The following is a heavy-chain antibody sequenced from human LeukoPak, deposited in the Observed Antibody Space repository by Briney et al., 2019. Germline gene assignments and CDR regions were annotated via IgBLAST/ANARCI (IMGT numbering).Heavy chain of an antibody. J-gene: IGHJ4*02. CDR1: GFTFSSYD. D-gene: IGHD3-10*01. Sequence: GGSLRLSCAASGFTFSSYDMHWVRQATGKGLEWVSAIGTAGDTYYPGSVKGRFTISRENAKNSLYLQMNSLRAGDTAVYYCTRDRARAGGEILDYWGQGTLVTVSS. CDR3: TRDRARAGGEILDY. V-gene: IGHV3-13*01. CDR2: IGTAGDT.